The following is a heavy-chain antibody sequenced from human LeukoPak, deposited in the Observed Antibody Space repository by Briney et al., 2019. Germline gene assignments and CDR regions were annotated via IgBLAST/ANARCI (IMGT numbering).Heavy chain of an antibody. Sequence: GGSLRLSCAVSGFTFSRYSMNWVRQAPGKGLEWVSYISSSGSTIHYADSVKGRFTISRDNAKDSLFLQMRSLRAEDTAVYYCARSPTWEYYGSGNRFDYWGQGTLVTVAS. D-gene: IGHD3-10*01. CDR3: ARSPTWEYYGSGNRFDY. CDR1: GFTFSRYS. J-gene: IGHJ4*02. V-gene: IGHV3-48*04. CDR2: ISSSGSTI.